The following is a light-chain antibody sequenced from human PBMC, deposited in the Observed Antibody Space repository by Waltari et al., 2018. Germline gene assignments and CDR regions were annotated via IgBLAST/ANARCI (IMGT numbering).Light chain of an antibody. J-gene: IGKJ4*01. CDR3: QQRSNWPLT. CDR2: GAS. Sequence: VLTQSPATLSVSPGERATLSCWASQTVSTSLAWYQQKAGQAPKLLISGASRRATGIPARFSGGGSETEFTLTISSLQSEDFAVYYCQQRSNWPLTFGGGTKVEIK. CDR1: QTVSTS. V-gene: IGKV3-15*01.